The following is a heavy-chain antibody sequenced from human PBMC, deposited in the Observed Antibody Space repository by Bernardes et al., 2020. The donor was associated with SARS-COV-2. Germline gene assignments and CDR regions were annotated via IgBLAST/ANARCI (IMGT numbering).Heavy chain of an antibody. J-gene: IGHJ6*02. CDR1: GASMRNFY. D-gene: IGHD3-10*01. CDR3: ARMDEFYYYYGMDV. Sequence: SETLSLTCTVSGASMRNFYWSWIRQLPGTGLEWIGYVFHSGTATYNPSLRSRVTMSVDTSKSQFSLKLSSVTAADSAIYYCARMDEFYYYYGMDVWGQGTTVTVSS. CDR2: VFHSGTA. V-gene: IGHV4-59*01.